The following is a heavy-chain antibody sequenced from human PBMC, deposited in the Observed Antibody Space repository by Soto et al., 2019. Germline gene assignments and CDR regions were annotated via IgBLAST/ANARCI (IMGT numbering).Heavy chain of an antibody. CDR3: ARDEVLVPANYYYYGRDV. CDR2: INPNSGGT. J-gene: IGHJ6*02. CDR1: GYTFTGYY. Sequence: QVQLVQSGAEVKKPGASVKVSCKASGYTFTGYYMHWVRQAPGQGLEWMGWINPNSGGTNYAQKFQAWVTMTRDTSISTAYKELSRLRSDDTAVYPCARDEVLVPANYYYYGRDVWGQGTTVTVSS. V-gene: IGHV1-2*04. D-gene: IGHD2-2*01.